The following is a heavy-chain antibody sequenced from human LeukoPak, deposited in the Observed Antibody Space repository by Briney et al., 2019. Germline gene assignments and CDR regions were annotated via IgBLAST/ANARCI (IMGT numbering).Heavy chain of an antibody. D-gene: IGHD5-18*01. CDR3: ARRPGYSYGFMDV. J-gene: IGHJ6*02. Sequence: SETLSLTCAVYGGSFSGYYWSWIRQPPGKGLEWIGEINHSGSTNYNPSLKSRVTISVDTSKNQFSLKLSSVTAADTAVYYCARRPGYSYGFMDVWGQGTTVTVSS. CDR1: GGSFSGYY. CDR2: INHSGST. V-gene: IGHV4-34*01.